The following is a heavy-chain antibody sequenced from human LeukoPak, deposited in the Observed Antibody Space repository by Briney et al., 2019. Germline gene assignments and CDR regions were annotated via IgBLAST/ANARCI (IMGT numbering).Heavy chain of an antibody. J-gene: IGHJ4*02. V-gene: IGHV4-38-2*01. D-gene: IGHD2-2*01. Sequence: SETLSLTCAVSGYSISSGYYWGWIRQPTGKGLEWIGSIYHSGSTYYNPSLKSRATISVDTSKNQFSLKLSSVTAADTAVYYCARPICSSTSCSAYDYWGQGTLATVS. CDR2: IYHSGST. CDR3: ARPICSSTSCSAYDY. CDR1: GYSISSGYY.